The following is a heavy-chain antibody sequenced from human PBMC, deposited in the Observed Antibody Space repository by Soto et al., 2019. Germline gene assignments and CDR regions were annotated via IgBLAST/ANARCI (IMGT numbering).Heavy chain of an antibody. CDR2: TYYRSRWYN. D-gene: IGHD6-19*01. J-gene: IGHJ6*03. CDR1: GDSVSSNSAS. CDR3: ARTTSHQWYYMDV. V-gene: IGHV6-1*01. Sequence: VQLQESGPGLVKPSQTLSLTCAISGDSVSSNSASWNWIRLSPSRGLEWLARTYYRSRWYNDYAVSVRSRITVNPDTSQNQSSLQLTSVTPEDTAVYYCARTTSHQWYYMDVWGKGTTVTVSS.